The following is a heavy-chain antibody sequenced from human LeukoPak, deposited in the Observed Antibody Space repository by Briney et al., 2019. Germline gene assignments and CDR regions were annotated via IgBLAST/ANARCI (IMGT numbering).Heavy chain of an antibody. CDR2: INHSGTT. CDR1: DGSFSDYY. D-gene: IGHD2-2*01. V-gene: IGHV4-34*01. Sequence: PSETLSLTCAVYDGSFSDYYWNWIRQPPGKGLEWIGEINHSGTTSYNPSLKSRVTISVDTSKNQFSLRLSAVTAADTAVYHCARGLRLPSRSAPAVPHVWAKGTTVTVSA. J-gene: IGHJ6*04. CDR3: ARGLRLPSRSAPAVPHV.